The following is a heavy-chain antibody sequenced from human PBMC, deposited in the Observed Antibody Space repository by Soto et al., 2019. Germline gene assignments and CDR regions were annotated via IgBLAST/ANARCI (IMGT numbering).Heavy chain of an antibody. CDR2: ISAYNGNT. CDR3: TKGLSNGYYNFDY. Sequence: ASVKVSCKASGYTFTSYGISWVRQAPGQGLEWMGWISAYNGNTNYAQKLQGRVTMTTDTSTSTLYLQMNSLKTEDTAVYYCTKGLSNGYYNFDYWGQGTPVPVS. D-gene: IGHD3-22*01. CDR1: GYTFTSYG. V-gene: IGHV1-18*01. J-gene: IGHJ4*02.